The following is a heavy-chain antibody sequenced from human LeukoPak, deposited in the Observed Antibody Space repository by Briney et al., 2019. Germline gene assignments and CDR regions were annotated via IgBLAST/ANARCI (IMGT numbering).Heavy chain of an antibody. CDR1: GFTVSSNY. V-gene: IGHV3-53*04. D-gene: IGHD5-12*01. CDR3: ARDLSGSFDY. CDR2: NYSGGST. J-gene: IGHJ4*02. Sequence: GGSLRLSCAASGFTVSSNYMSWVRQAAGKGLEWVSVNYSGGSTYYADSVKGRFTISRHNSKNTLYLQMNSLRAEDTAVYYCARDLSGSFDYWGQGTLVTVSS.